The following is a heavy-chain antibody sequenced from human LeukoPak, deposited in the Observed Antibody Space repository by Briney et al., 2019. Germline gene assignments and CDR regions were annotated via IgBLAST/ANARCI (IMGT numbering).Heavy chain of an antibody. CDR3: ATSSEFEDY. CDR2: INHNGYTI. CDR1: GFTFSDYY. D-gene: IGHD3-10*01. Sequence: GGSLRLSCAASGFTFSDYYMTWIRQAPGKGLEYFSYINHNGYTIYYADSVKGRFTISRDNAKNSLYLQMNSLRAEDTAVYYCATSSEFEDYWGQGALVTVSS. V-gene: IGHV3-11*04. J-gene: IGHJ4*02.